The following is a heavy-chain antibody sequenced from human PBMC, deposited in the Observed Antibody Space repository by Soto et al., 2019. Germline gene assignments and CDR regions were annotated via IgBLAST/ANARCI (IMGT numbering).Heavy chain of an antibody. CDR2: ISSSSSTI. CDR3: ARADSGYAHGYYYYGMDV. D-gene: IGHD5-12*01. J-gene: IGHJ6*02. V-gene: IGHV3-48*01. Sequence: GGSLRLSCAASGFPFSSYSMNWVRQAPGKGLEWVSYISSSSSTIYYADSVKGRFTISRDNAKNSLYLQMNSLRAEDTAVYYCARADSGYAHGYYYYGMDVWGQGTTVTVSS. CDR1: GFPFSSYS.